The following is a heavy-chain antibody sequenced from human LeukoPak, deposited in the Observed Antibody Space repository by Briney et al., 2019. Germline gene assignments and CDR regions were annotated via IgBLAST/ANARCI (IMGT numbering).Heavy chain of an antibody. D-gene: IGHD2-2*01. J-gene: IGHJ4*02. Sequence: NPSGTLSLTCAVSGASVSSTNWWSWVRQTPGRGLEWIGYIYYSGSTNYNPSLKSRVTISVDTSKNQFSLKLSSVTAADTAVYYCARGVVPYYFDYWGQGTLVTVSS. V-gene: IGHV4-4*02. CDR2: IYYSGST. CDR1: GASVSSTNW. CDR3: ARGVVPYYFDY.